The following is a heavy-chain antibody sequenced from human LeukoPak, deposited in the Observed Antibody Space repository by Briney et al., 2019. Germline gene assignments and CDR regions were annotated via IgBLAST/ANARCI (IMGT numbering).Heavy chain of an antibody. CDR1: GFTLSSYG. CDR2: ISGSGGSP. J-gene: IGHJ4*02. CDR3: ARVEQQLVRGY. Sequence: GGSLRLSCAASGFTLSSYGVSWVRQAPGKGLEWVSSISGSGGSPHYADSVKGRFTISRDNAKNSLYLQMNSLRAEDTALYYCARVEQQLVRGYWGQGTLVTVSS. V-gene: IGHV3-23*01. D-gene: IGHD6-13*01.